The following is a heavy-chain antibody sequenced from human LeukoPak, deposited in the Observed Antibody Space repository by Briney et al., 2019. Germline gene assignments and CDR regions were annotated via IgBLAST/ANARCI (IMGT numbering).Heavy chain of an antibody. Sequence: PGGSLRPSCVASGFTFSSYEFNWVRQAPGKGLDWVASISSSGTTIYYTDSVKGRFIIFRDNSKNSLYLQMNSLRAEDTALYYCARGSIPPDYWGQGTLVTVSS. CDR3: ARGSIPPDY. J-gene: IGHJ4*02. CDR1: GFTFSSYE. V-gene: IGHV3-48*03. CDR2: ISSSGTTI. D-gene: IGHD2-21*01.